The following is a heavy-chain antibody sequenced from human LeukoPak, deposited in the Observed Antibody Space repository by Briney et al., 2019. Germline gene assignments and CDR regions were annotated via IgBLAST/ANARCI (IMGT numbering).Heavy chain of an antibody. D-gene: IGHD6-19*01. Sequence: PGGSLRLSCAASGFTFSSYAMSWVRQAPGKGLEWVSSISSNSSYIYYADSVKGRFTISRDNAKNSLYLQMNSLRAEDTAVYYCARDLKLSGWYAFDYWGQGTLVTVSS. J-gene: IGHJ4*02. V-gene: IGHV3-21*01. CDR1: GFTFSSYA. CDR3: ARDLKLSGWYAFDY. CDR2: ISSNSSYI.